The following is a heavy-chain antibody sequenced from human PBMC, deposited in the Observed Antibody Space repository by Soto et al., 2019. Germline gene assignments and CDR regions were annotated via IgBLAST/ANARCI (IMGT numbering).Heavy chain of an antibody. Sequence: PGGSLRLSCAASGFTFSSYSMNWVRQAPGKGLEWVSSISSSSSYIYYADSVKGRSTISRDNAKNSLYLQMNSLRAEDTAVYYCARGMNYYDSSGYWVGAFDIWGQGTMGTVSS. D-gene: IGHD3-22*01. CDR3: ARGMNYYDSSGYWVGAFDI. J-gene: IGHJ3*02. V-gene: IGHV3-21*01. CDR1: GFTFSSYS. CDR2: ISSSSSYI.